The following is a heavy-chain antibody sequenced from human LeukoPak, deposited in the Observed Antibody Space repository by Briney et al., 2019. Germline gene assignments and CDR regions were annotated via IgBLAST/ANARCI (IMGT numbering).Heavy chain of an antibody. Sequence: ASVKVSCKASGYTFTSYAMNWVRQVPGQGLEWMGWINTNTGNPTYAQGFTGRFVFSLDTSVSTAYLQISSLKAEDTAVYYCARVGYSGYGFAFDIWGQGTMVTVSS. CDR1: GYTFTSYA. CDR2: INTNTGNP. CDR3: ARVGYSGYGFAFDI. J-gene: IGHJ3*02. V-gene: IGHV7-4-1*02. D-gene: IGHD5-12*01.